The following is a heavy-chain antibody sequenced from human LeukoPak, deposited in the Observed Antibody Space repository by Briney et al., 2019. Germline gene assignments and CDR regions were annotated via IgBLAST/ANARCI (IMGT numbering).Heavy chain of an antibody. CDR1: GFTFSSYR. CDR3: ARGGPWLWFGELLDY. J-gene: IGHJ4*02. V-gene: IGHV3-48*04. CDR2: ISSSSSTI. D-gene: IGHD3-10*01. Sequence: GGSLRLSCAASGFTFSSYRMNWVRQAPGKGLEWVSYISSSSSTIYYADSVKGRFTISRDNAKNSLYLQMNSLRAEDTAVYYCARGGPWLWFGELLDYWGQGTLVTVSS.